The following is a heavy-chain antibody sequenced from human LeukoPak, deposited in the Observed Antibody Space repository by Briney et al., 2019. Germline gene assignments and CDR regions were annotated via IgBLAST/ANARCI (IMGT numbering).Heavy chain of an antibody. Sequence: RGSLRLSCAASGFTFCSSWMHWVPETPGKGLVWVSRINRDGSSTSYADSVKGRFTISRDNAKNTLYLQMNSLRAEDTAVYYCARDGIAAAGSYWGQGTLVTVSS. CDR2: INRDGSST. D-gene: IGHD6-13*01. J-gene: IGHJ4*02. CDR3: ARDGIAAAGSY. CDR1: GFTFCSSW. V-gene: IGHV3-74*01.